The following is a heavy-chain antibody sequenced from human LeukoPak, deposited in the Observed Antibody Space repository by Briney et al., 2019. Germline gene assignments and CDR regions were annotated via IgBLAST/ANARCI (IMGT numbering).Heavy chain of an antibody. CDR1: GFTFSSYA. Sequence: GGSLRLSCAASGFTFSSYAMSWVRQALGKGLEWVSAISGSGGSTYYADSVKGRFTISRDNSKNTLYLQMNGLRAEDTAVYYCAKAKGYSSGWYDYWGQGTLVTVSS. CDR2: ISGSGGST. CDR3: AKAKGYSSGWYDY. J-gene: IGHJ4*02. V-gene: IGHV3-23*01. D-gene: IGHD6-19*01.